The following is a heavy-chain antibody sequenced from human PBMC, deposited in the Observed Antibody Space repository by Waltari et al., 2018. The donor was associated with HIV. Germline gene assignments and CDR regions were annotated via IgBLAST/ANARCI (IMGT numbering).Heavy chain of an antibody. D-gene: IGHD3-22*01. CDR1: GASISSDY. Sequence: QVRLRESGPGLVKPSETLSLTCTVSGASISSDYWSWMGLPTGKGLEWIGYIHYRGSTFSNPSFKRRVAITADTSKNQLSLNLTSVTSADTAVYYCARGDRTWGYYFDTSGHYFGMDVWGQGTTVTVSS. CDR3: ARGDRTWGYYFDTSGHYFGMDV. CDR2: IHYRGST. V-gene: IGHV4-59*01. J-gene: IGHJ6*02.